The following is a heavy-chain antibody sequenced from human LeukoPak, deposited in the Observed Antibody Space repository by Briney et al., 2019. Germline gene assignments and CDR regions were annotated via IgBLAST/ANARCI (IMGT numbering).Heavy chain of an antibody. CDR3: AAETGNFYFYS. D-gene: IGHD1-7*01. CDR2: FDPEDDEI. J-gene: IGHJ4*02. CDR1: GYTLTELS. V-gene: IGHV1-24*01. Sequence: ASVTVSCTVSGYTLTELSMHWVRQAPGKGLEGMGGFDPEDDEIIYAQRFQGRVTMTEDASTDTAYMDLRSLRSADTAVYYCAAETGNFYFYSWGQGTLVTVSS.